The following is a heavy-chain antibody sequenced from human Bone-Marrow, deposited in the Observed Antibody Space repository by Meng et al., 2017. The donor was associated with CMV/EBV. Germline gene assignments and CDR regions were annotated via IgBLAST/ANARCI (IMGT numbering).Heavy chain of an antibody. D-gene: IGHD3-10*01. CDR1: GGSISSYY. CDR3: ARLFSDRVALNPRRGVYFDY. V-gene: IGHV4-59*01. J-gene: IGHJ4*02. Sequence: SETLSLTCTVSGGSISSYYWSWIRQPPGKGLEWIGYIYYSGSTNYNRSLKSRVTISVDTSKNQFSLKLSSVTAADTAVYYCARLFSDRVALNPRRGVYFDYWGQGTLVTVSS. CDR2: IYYSGST.